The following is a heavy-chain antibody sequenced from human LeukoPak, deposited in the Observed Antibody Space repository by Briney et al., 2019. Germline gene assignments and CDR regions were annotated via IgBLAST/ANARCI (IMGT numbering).Heavy chain of an antibody. Sequence: PGGSLRLSCAASGFTVSSNYMSWVRQAPGKGLEWVSAISGSGGSTYYADSVKGRFTISRDNSKNTLYLQMNSLRAEDTAVYYCAKDRQGCSGGSCYSAGYDYWGQGTLVTVSS. D-gene: IGHD2-15*01. CDR3: AKDRQGCSGGSCYSAGYDY. CDR1: GFTVSSNY. J-gene: IGHJ4*02. CDR2: ISGSGGST. V-gene: IGHV3-23*01.